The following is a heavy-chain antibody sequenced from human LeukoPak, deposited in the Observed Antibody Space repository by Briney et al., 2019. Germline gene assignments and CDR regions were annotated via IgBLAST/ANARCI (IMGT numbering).Heavy chain of an antibody. J-gene: IGHJ4*02. CDR3: ARYQYRSSSIVFDY. CDR1: GFTFSDYY. V-gene: IGHV3-11*04. D-gene: IGHD6-6*01. Sequence: GGSLRLSCAASGFTFSDYYMSWVRQAPGKGLEWISYISSSGSDKYYADSVKGRFIISRDNAKNSLYLEMRSLRVDHTAVYYCARYQYRSSSIVFDYWGQGTLVTVSS. CDR2: ISSSGSDK.